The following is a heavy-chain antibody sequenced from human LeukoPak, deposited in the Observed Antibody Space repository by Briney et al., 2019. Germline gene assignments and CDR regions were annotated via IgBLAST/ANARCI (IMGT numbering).Heavy chain of an antibody. CDR2: INPSGGST. V-gene: IGHV1-46*01. Sequence: ASVKVSCKASGYTFTNYNMHWVRQAPGQGLEWMGIINPSGGSTSYAQKFQGRVTMTRDTSTNTVYMELSSLRSEDTAVYYCASEGRGYSYGYWGQGTLVTVSS. D-gene: IGHD5-18*01. J-gene: IGHJ4*02. CDR1: GYTFTNYN. CDR3: ASEGRGYSYGY.